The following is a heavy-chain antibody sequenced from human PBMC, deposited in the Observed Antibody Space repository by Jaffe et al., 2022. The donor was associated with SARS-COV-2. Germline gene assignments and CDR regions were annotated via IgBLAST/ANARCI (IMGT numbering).Heavy chain of an antibody. J-gene: IGHJ6*02. V-gene: IGHV3-33*01. D-gene: IGHD2-2*01. Sequence: QVQLVESGGGVVQPGRSLRLSCAASGFTFSSYGMHWVRQAPGKGLEWVAVIWYDGSNKYYADSVKGRFTISRDNSKNTLYLQMNSLRAEDTAVYYCARDTAAKTYYYYGMDVWGQGTTVTVSS. CDR3: ARDTAAKTYYYYGMDV. CDR1: GFTFSSYG. CDR2: IWYDGSNK.